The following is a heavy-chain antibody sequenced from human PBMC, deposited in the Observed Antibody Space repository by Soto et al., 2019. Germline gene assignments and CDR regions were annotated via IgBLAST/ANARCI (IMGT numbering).Heavy chain of an antibody. Sequence: QVQLVQSGAEVKKPGSSVKVSCKASGGTFSSYAISWVRQAPGQGLEWMGGIIPIFGTANYAQKCQGRVTITADESTSTAYMELSSLRSEDTAVYYCARCVGVPAAPRYGPGDEYDDDGMDVWGQGTPVTVAS. CDR2: IIPIFGTA. J-gene: IGHJ6*02. CDR3: ARCVGVPAAPRYGPGDEYDDDGMDV. CDR1: GGTFSSYA. D-gene: IGHD2-2*01. V-gene: IGHV1-69*01.